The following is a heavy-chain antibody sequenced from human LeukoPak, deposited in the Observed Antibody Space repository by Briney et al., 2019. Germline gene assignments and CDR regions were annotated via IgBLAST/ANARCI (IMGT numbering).Heavy chain of an antibody. J-gene: IGHJ4*02. CDR3: GRYDASAIDY. CDR2: ISSSGRTI. V-gene: IGHV3-48*03. Sequence: GGPLRLSCAASGFSFSNYEINWVRQAPGKGLEWVSYISSSGRTIYYADSVKGRFTISRDNAKSSLYLQMNSLRAEDTAVYYCGRYDASAIDYWGQGTLVTVSS. CDR1: GFSFSNYE. D-gene: IGHD6-13*01.